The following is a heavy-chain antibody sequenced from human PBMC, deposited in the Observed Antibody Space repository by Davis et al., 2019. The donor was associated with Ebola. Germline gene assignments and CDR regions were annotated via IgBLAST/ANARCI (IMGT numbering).Heavy chain of an antibody. Sequence: GGSLRLSCAASGFTVKTNDMTWVRQAPGKGLEWVCVLHTGGSIYYADSVKDRFTISSDSSKNTVSLQMNGLRAEDTAMYYCARGPYSSDAGSQHQGLDYWGQGTLVTVSS. V-gene: IGHV3-66*01. J-gene: IGHJ4*02. D-gene: IGHD3-10*01. CDR2: LHTGGSI. CDR1: GFTVKTND. CDR3: ARGPYSSDAGSQHQGLDY.